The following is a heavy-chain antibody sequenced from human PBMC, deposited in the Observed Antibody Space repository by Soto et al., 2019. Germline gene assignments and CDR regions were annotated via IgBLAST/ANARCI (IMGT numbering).Heavy chain of an antibody. V-gene: IGHV4-39*01. CDR1: GGSISSSSYY. CDR2: IYYSRST. Sequence: QLQLQESGPGLVKPSETLSLTCTVSGGSISSSSYYWGWIRQPPGQGLEWIGSIYYSRSTYYNPSLKSRVTISVDTSKNQFSLTLSSVTAADTAVYYCARVPGIAAAGVWYFDLWGRGSLVTVSS. CDR3: ARVPGIAAAGVWYFDL. D-gene: IGHD6-13*01. J-gene: IGHJ2*01.